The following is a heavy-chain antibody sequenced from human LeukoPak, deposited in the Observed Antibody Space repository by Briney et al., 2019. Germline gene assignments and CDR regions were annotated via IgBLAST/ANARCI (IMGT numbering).Heavy chain of an antibody. J-gene: IGHJ6*03. D-gene: IGHD3-3*01. Sequence: GGSLRLSCAASGHTFSNARMNWVRQAPGKGPEWVGRITSKTEGGTTDYAAPVKGRFTISRDDSKDTLYLHMNSLKTEDTAVHYCNFYGFWSGDYMDVWGTGTTVTVSS. CDR2: ITSKTEGGTT. CDR1: GHTFSNAR. CDR3: NFYGFWSGDYMDV. V-gene: IGHV3-15*01.